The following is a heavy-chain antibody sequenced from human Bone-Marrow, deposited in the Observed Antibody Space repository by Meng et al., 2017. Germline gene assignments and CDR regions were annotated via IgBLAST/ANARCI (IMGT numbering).Heavy chain of an antibody. Sequence: GESLKISCAASGFTFSSYEMNWVRQAPGKGPEWVSYISSSGSTIYYADSVKGRFTISRDNAKNSLYLQMNSLRAEDTAVYYCARAQSGYSYGYWGYWGQGTLVTVSS. V-gene: IGHV3-48*03. CDR1: GFTFSSYE. CDR2: ISSSGSTI. CDR3: ARAQSGYSYGYWGY. J-gene: IGHJ4*02. D-gene: IGHD5-18*01.